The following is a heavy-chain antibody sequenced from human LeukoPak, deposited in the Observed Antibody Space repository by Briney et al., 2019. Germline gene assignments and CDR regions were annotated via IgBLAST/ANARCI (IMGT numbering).Heavy chain of an antibody. J-gene: IGHJ6*02. V-gene: IGHV1-8*01. CDR2: MNPNSGNT. D-gene: IGHD5-18*01. Sequence: ASVKVSCKASGYTFTSYDINWVRQATGQGLEWMGWMNPNSGNTGYAQKFQGRVTITRNTSISTAYMELSSLRSEDTAVYYCARGYSYGYYYYGMDVWGQGTTVTVSS. CDR3: ARGYSYGYYYYGMDV. CDR1: GYTFTSYD.